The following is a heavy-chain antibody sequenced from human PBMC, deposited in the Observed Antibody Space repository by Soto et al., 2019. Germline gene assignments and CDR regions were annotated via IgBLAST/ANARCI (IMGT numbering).Heavy chain of an antibody. D-gene: IGHD3-22*01. V-gene: IGHV3-23*01. CDR1: GFPFSSYA. CDR3: AKGQYYYDSSGYLGFDY. Sequence: GGSLRLSCAASGFPFSSYAMSWVRQAPGKGLEWVSAISGSGGSTYYADSVKGRFTISRDNSKNTLYLQMNSLRAEDTAVYYCAKGQYYYDSSGYLGFDYWGQGTLVTVSS. CDR2: ISGSGGST. J-gene: IGHJ4*02.